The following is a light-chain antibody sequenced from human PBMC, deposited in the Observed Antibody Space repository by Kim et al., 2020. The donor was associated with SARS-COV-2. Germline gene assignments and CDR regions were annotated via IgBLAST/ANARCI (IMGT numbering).Light chain of an antibody. CDR1: SGRIASNY. J-gene: IGLJ3*02. CDR3: QSYDSSNQGV. V-gene: IGLV6-57*03. Sequence: KTVTISCTRSSGRIASNYVQWYQQRPGSAPTTVIYEDNQRPSGVPDRFSGSIDSSSNSASLTISGLKTEDEADYYCQSYDSSNQGVFGGGTKLTVL. CDR2: EDN.